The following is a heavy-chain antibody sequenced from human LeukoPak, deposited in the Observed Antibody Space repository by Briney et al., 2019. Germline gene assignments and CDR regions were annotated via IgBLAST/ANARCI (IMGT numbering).Heavy chain of an antibody. CDR3: ARDVHSGRIGFDP. V-gene: IGHV4-34*01. D-gene: IGHD1-14*01. CDR2: INHSGST. CDR1: GGSFSGYY. Sequence: SETLSLTCAVYGGSFSGYYWSWIRQPPGKGLEWIGEINHSGSTNYNPSLKSRVTISVDTSKNQFSLKLSSVTAADTAVYYCARDVHSGRIGFDPWGQGTLVTVSS. J-gene: IGHJ5*02.